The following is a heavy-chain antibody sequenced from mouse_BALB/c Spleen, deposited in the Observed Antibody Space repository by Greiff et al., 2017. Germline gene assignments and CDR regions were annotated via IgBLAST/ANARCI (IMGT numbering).Heavy chain of an antibody. CDR2: ILPGSGST. Sequence: QVQLKQSGAELMKPGASVKISCKATGYTFSSYWIEWVKQRPGHGLEWIGEILPGSGSTNYNEKFKGKATFTADTSSNTAYMQLSSLTSEDSAVYYCAKGSTIRDWYFDVWGAGTTVTVSS. V-gene: IGHV1-9*01. J-gene: IGHJ1*01. CDR1: GYTFSSYW. CDR3: AKGSTIRDWYFDV. D-gene: IGHD1-1*01.